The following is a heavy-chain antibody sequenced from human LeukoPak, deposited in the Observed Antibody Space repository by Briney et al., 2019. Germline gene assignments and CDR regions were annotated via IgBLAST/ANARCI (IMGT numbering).Heavy chain of an antibody. V-gene: IGHV4-39*01. CDR3: VRRDVYTAMVDY. CDR2: IYYSGST. J-gene: IGHJ4*02. CDR1: GGSISSSSYY. D-gene: IGHD5-18*01. Sequence: PSETLSLTCTVSGGSISSSSYYWGWIRQPPGKGLEWIGSIYYSGSTYYNPSLKSRVTISVDTSKNQFSLKLSSVTAADTAVYYCVRRDVYTAMVDYWAGEPWSPSPQ.